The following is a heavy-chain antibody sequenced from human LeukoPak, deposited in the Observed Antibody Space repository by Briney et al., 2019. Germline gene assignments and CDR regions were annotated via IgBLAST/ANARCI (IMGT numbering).Heavy chain of an antibody. Sequence: GGSLRLSCAASGFTFSNYAMSWVRQAPGRGLEWVSTINDRGIATYYADSVKGRFTISRDNSKNTLSLQVSSLRAEDTAIYYCAKGLKTAVGPYKGYHYYMDVWGKGTTVTVSS. V-gene: IGHV3-23*01. CDR2: INDRGIAT. D-gene: IGHD5-18*01. CDR3: AKGLKTAVGPYKGYHYYMDV. J-gene: IGHJ6*03. CDR1: GFTFSNYA.